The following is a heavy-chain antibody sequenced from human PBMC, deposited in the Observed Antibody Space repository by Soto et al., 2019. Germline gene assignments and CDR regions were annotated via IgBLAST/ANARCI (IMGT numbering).Heavy chain of an antibody. CDR3: ARGGHVVVVTAALDY. J-gene: IGHJ4*02. Sequence: QVQLVQSGAEVKKPGASVKVSCKASGDTFTDYYIHWVRPAPGKGLEWMGTVNPSGGHTTYAQHFLGRMTMTRDTSTSTLYMELTSLTSEDTAVYYCARGGHVVVVTAALDYWGQGTLVTVSS. CDR1: GDTFTDYY. V-gene: IGHV1-46*01. CDR2: VNPSGGHT. D-gene: IGHD2-21*02.